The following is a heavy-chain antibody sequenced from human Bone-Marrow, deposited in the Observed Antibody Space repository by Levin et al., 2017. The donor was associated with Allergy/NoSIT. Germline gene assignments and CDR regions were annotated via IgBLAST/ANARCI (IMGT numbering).Heavy chain of an antibody. CDR1: GFTFSDFY. D-gene: IGHD6-13*01. CDR3: ARLLAAATNYYYGMDV. V-gene: IGHV3-11*03. CDR2: ISTKGRYI. J-gene: IGHJ6*02. Sequence: GGSLRLSCAASGFTFSDFYMSWIRQAPGKGLQWVAYISTKGRYIKYADSVRGRFTISRDNAKNSLDLQMNSLRTEDSAVYYCARLLAAATNYYYGMDVWGQGTTVTVSS.